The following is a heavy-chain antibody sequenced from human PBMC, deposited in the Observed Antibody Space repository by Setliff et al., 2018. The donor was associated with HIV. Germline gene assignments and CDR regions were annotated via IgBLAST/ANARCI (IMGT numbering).Heavy chain of an antibody. D-gene: IGHD3-3*01. CDR2: VHFSGTT. J-gene: IGHJ4*02. CDR1: GGSMRSTTYY. V-gene: IGHV4-39*01. CDR3: ARPSLGIGGGSKFDS. Sequence: ASETLSLTCTVSGGSMRSTTYYWGWVRQPPGKGLEWIGNVHFSGTTYYNLSLKSRVTISVDPSQNQFSLRLISVTAADAAMYYCARPSLGIGGGSKFDSWGQGTLVTVSS.